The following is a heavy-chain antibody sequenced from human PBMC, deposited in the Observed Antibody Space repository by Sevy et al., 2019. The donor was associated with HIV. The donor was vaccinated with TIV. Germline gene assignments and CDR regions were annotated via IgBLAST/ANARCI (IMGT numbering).Heavy chain of an antibody. CDR1: GFTFSSYA. V-gene: IGHV3-30-3*01. J-gene: IGHJ3*02. Sequence: GGSLRLSCAASGFTFSSYAMHWVRQAPGKGLEWVAVISYDGSNKYYADSVKGRFTISRDNSKNTLFLQMNSLRAEDTVVYYCASGVGGTVVTRGVADAFDIWGRGTMVTVSS. D-gene: IGHD2-21*02. CDR2: ISYDGSNK. CDR3: ASGVGGTVVTRGVADAFDI.